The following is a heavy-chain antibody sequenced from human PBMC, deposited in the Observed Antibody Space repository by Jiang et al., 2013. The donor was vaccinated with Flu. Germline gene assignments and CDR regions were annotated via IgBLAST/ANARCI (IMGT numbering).Heavy chain of an antibody. CDR1: GYTFSNYD. V-gene: IGHV1-8*01. Sequence: VQLVESGAEVKEPGASVKVSCTASGYTFSNYDLNWVRQAPGQGLEWVGWMNPNSGDTGYAQNFQGRVTLTRDTSISTAYMELSSLRSDDTAVYYCARDYGGNSGWFAPVGQGTLVTVSS. CDR2: MNPNSGDT. CDR3: ARDYGGNSGWFAP. J-gene: IGHJ5*02. D-gene: IGHD4-23*01.